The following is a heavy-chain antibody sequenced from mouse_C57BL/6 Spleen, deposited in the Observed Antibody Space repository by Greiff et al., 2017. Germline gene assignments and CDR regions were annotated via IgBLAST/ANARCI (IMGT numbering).Heavy chain of an antibody. D-gene: IGHD2-2*01. CDR2: IKPGSGGT. Sequence: QVQLQQSGAELVRPGTSVKVSCKASGYAFTNYLIEWVKQRPGQGLEWIGVIKPGSGGTNYNEKFKGKATLTADKSSSTAYMQLSSLTSEDSAVYFCARTEGYDGAMDYWGQGTSVTVSS. CDR1: GYAFTNYL. V-gene: IGHV1-54*01. CDR3: ARTEGYDGAMDY. J-gene: IGHJ4*01.